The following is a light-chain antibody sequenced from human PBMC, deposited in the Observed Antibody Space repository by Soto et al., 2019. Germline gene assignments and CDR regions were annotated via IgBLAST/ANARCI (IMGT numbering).Light chain of an antibody. Sequence: QAVVTQELSLTVSPGGTVTLTCGSSTGAVTSGHDPYWFQKKPGHAPRTLISDTTNKHSWTPARFSGSLLGGKAALTLAGEQTDDEADYYCLLSYSGTYWVFGGGTKLTVL. V-gene: IGLV7-46*01. CDR2: DTT. CDR1: TGAVTSGHD. CDR3: LLSYSGTYWV. J-gene: IGLJ3*02.